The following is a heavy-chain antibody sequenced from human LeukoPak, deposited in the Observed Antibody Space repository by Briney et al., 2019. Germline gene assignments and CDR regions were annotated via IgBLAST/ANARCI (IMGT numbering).Heavy chain of an antibody. D-gene: IGHD6-13*01. V-gene: IGHV3-30*03. CDR3: AREAGTPPWYYYYGMDV. CDR2: ISYDGSNK. CDR1: GFTFSSYG. J-gene: IGHJ6*02. Sequence: GGSLRLSCAASGFTFSSYGMHWVRQAPGKGLEWVAVISYDGSNKYYADSVKGRFTISRDNSKNTLYLQMNSLRAEDTAVYYCAREAGTPPWYYYYGMDVWGQGTTVTVSS.